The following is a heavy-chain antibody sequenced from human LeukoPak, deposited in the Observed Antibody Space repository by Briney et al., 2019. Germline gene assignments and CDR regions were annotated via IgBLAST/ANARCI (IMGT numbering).Heavy chain of an antibody. V-gene: IGHV1-24*01. Sequence: ASVKVSCKVSGYTLTELSMHWVRQAPGKGLEWMGGFDPEDGETIYAQKFQGRVTMTEDTSTDTAYMELSSLRSEDTAVYYCATIRLSGMVAALCWFDPWGQGTLVTVSS. CDR2: FDPEDGET. CDR1: GYTLTELS. D-gene: IGHD2-15*01. J-gene: IGHJ5*02. CDR3: ATIRLSGMVAALCWFDP.